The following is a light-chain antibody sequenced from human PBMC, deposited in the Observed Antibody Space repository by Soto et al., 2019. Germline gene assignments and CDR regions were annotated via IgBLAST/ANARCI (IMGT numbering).Light chain of an antibody. J-gene: IGKJ1*01. V-gene: IGKV1-5*01. CDR3: QQYNSYSWT. Sequence: DVHMTDSPSTLSASVGDRVTITCRASQSISSWLAWYQQKPGKAPKLLIYDASSLESGVPSRFSGSGSGTEFTLTISSLQPDDFATYYCQQYNSYSWTFGQGGNVDI. CDR2: DAS. CDR1: QSISSW.